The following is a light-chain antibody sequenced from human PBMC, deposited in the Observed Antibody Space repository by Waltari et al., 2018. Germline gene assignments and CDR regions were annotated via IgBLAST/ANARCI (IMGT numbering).Light chain of an antibody. V-gene: IGLV2-8*01. CDR1: SSDVGGYAY. J-gene: IGLJ2*01. Sequence: QSALTHPPSASGSPGRSVTITCPGTSSDVGGYAYVCWYQQHPGKAPQLMIYEVTKPSSVVPDRFAGTKSGNAASLTVSGLQAEDEADYYCSSYAGSNNLVFGGGTKLTVL. CDR3: SSYAGSNNLV. CDR2: EVT.